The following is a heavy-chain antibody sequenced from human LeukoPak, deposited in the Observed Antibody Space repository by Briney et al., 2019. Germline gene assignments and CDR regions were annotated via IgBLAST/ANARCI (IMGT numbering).Heavy chain of an antibody. CDR1: GFMFSNCG. V-gene: IGHV3-30*03. CDR3: ARDPPFIIGTTFLDY. J-gene: IGHJ4*02. Sequence: GRSLRLSCAASGFMFSNCGMQWVRQAPGKGLEWVAVISYDGSNKYYADSVKGRFTISRDNAKNSLYLQMNSLRAEDTAVYYCARDPPFIIGTTFLDYWGQGTLVTVSS. CDR2: ISYDGSNK. D-gene: IGHD1-20*01.